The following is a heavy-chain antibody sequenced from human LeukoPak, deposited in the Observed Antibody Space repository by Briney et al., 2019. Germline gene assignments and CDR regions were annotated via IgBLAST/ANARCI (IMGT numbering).Heavy chain of an antibody. CDR1: GYTFTVYY. J-gene: IGHJ5*02. V-gene: IGHV1-2*06. D-gene: IGHD2-15*01. CDR3: ARGYCSGGTCYLVENWFDP. Sequence: ASVKVSCKASGYTFTVYYMYWVRQAPGQGLEWMGRINPNSGDTDYAQNFQGRVTMTRDTSISTAYMELTNLRSDDTTVYYCARGYCSGGTCYLVENWFDPWGQGTLVTVSS. CDR2: INPNSGDT.